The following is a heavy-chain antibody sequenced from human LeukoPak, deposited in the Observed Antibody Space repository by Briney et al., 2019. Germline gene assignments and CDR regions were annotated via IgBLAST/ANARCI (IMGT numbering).Heavy chain of an antibody. V-gene: IGHV1-18*01. J-gene: IGHJ4*02. CDR2: ISAYNGNT. Sequence: ASVKVSCKASGYTFTSYGISWVRQAPGQGLEWMGWISAYNGNTNYAQKLQGRVTMTTDTSTSTAYMELRSLRSDDTAVYYCARVVGDILTGYPYYFDYWGQGTLVTVSS. D-gene: IGHD3-9*01. CDR1: GYTFTSYG. CDR3: ARVVGDILTGYPYYFDY.